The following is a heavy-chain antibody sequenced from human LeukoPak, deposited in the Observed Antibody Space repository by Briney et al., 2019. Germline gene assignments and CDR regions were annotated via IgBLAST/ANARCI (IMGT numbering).Heavy chain of an antibody. CDR3: ARGCTNGVCYYFDY. CDR2: ISAYNGNT. CDR1: GYTFTSYG. V-gene: IGHV1-18*01. J-gene: IGHJ4*02. Sequence: ASVKVSCKASGYTFTSYGISWVRQAPGQGLEWMGWISAYNGNTNYAQKLQGRVTMTTDTSTTTAYMELRGLRSDNTAVYYCARGCTNGVCYYFDYWGQGTLVTVSS. D-gene: IGHD2-8*01.